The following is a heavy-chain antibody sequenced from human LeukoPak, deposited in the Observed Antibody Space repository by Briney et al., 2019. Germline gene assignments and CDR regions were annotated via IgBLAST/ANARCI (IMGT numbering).Heavy chain of an antibody. V-gene: IGHV5-51*01. J-gene: IGHJ6*03. CDR2: IYPGDSDT. CDR3: ARHVTSHKGYYYYYMDV. CDR1: GYSFTSYW. D-gene: IGHD2-2*01. Sequence: GEPLKISCKGSGYSFTSYWIGWVRQVPGKGLEWMGIIYPGDSDTRYSPSFQGQVTISADKSISTAYLQWSSLKASDTAMYYCARHVTSHKGYYYYYMDVWGKGTTVTVSS.